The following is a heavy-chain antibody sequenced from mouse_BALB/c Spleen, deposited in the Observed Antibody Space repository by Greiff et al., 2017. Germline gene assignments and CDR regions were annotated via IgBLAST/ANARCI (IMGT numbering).Heavy chain of an antibody. Sequence: QVQLQQPGAELVRPGTSVKVSCKASGYAFTNYLIEWVKQRPGQGLEWIGVINPGSGGTNYNEKFKGKATLTADKSSSTAYMQLSSLTSDDSAVYYCARPYDGYFDYWGQGTTLTVSS. D-gene: IGHD2-3*01. CDR2: INPGSGGT. J-gene: IGHJ2*01. V-gene: IGHV1-54*03. CDR1: GYAFTNYL. CDR3: ARPYDGYFDY.